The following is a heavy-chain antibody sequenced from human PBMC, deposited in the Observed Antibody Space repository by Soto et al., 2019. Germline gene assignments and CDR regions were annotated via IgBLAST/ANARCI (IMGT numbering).Heavy chain of an antibody. J-gene: IGHJ3*02. Sequence: GGSLRLSCAASGFNFRNAWMSWVRQAPGKGLEWVGRIKSKTDGGTTDSAAPVKGRFTISRDDSKNTLYLQTNSLKTEDTAVYYCTTDARIVVVTYDGFDIWGQGTMVTVSS. CDR1: GFNFRNAW. CDR3: TTDARIVVVTYDGFDI. V-gene: IGHV3-15*01. D-gene: IGHD3-22*01. CDR2: IKSKTDGGTT.